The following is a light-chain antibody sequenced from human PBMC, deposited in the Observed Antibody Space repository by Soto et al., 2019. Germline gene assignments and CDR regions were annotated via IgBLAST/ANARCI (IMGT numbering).Light chain of an antibody. CDR1: SSDVGGYHY. J-gene: IGLJ1*01. CDR3: SSYTTSSTYV. Sequence: QSALTQPASVSGSPGQSITISCTGTSSDVGGYHYVSWYQQYPGKAPKVMIYDVSNRPSGVSNRFSGSKSDNTASLTISGLQAEDEADYYCSSYTTSSTYVFGTGTKLTVL. V-gene: IGLV2-14*01. CDR2: DVS.